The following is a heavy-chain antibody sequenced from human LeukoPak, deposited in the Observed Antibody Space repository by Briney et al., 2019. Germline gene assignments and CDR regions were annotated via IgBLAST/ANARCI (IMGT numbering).Heavy chain of an antibody. D-gene: IGHD1-26*01. Sequence: ASVKVSCKTSGYTFTSYDINWVRRATGQGLEWMGWMNPNSGNTGYAQKLQGRVTMTRNTSISTAYMELSSLRSEDTAVYYCARAPEWGKSNYYYYMDVWGKGTTVTVSS. V-gene: IGHV1-8*01. J-gene: IGHJ6*03. CDR3: ARAPEWGKSNYYYYMDV. CDR2: MNPNSGNT. CDR1: GYTFTSYD.